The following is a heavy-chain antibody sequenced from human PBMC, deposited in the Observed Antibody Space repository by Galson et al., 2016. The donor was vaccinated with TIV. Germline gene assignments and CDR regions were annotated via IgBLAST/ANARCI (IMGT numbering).Heavy chain of an antibody. J-gene: IGHJ4*02. CDR3: ASGAPSVFGVIMTLDY. V-gene: IGHV6-1*01. CDR2: TYYRSTWYN. D-gene: IGHD3-3*01. CDR1: GDSVSSTSAA. Sequence: CAISGDSVSSTSAAWNWIRQSPSRGLEWLGRTYYRSTWYNDYAASLKRRMTINPDTSKTQFSLQLTAVTPEDAAVYYCASGAPSVFGVIMTLDYWGQGTLVTVSS.